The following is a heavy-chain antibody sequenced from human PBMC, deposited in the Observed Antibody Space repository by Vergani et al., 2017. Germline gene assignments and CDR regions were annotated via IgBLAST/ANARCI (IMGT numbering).Heavy chain of an antibody. D-gene: IGHD3-16*01. CDR1: GGPISSGGYY. J-gene: IGHJ6*02. CDR3: AREGDYVWGSSAYYYGMDV. Sequence: QVQLQESGPGLVKPSQTLSLTRTVSGGPISSGGYYWSWIRQHPGKGLEWIGNIYYSGSTYDNPSLKSRVTISVETSKNQLSRKLSSVTAADTAVYYCAREGDYVWGSSAYYYGMDVWGQGTTVTVSS. V-gene: IGHV4-31*03. CDR2: IYYSGST.